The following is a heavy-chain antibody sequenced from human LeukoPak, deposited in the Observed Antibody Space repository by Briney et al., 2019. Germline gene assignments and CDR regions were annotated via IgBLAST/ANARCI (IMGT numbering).Heavy chain of an antibody. CDR3: ARDRRSYKLFDY. Sequence: SETLSLTCAVYGGSFSGYNWSWIRQPPGKGREWIGEINHSGSTNYNPSLKSRVTISVDTSKNQFSLKLSSVTAADTAVYYCARDRRSYKLFDYWGQGTLVTVSS. D-gene: IGHD1-26*01. CDR1: GGSFSGYN. CDR2: INHSGST. J-gene: IGHJ4*02. V-gene: IGHV4-34*01.